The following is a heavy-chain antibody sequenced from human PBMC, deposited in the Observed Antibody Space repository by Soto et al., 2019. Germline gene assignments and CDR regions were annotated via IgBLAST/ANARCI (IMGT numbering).Heavy chain of an antibody. V-gene: IGHV2-5*02. CDR3: AHGSCSRAAGYPNPYLDY. CDR2: IYWDDDE. Sequence: QITLKESGPTLLKPTQTLTLTCTFSGFSLSTTAEGVGWIRQPPGKALEWLALIYWDDDERYSPSLKSRLTITKDTSKNQVVLTMTNVDPVDTATYSCAHGSCSRAAGYPNPYLDYWGQGILVTVSS. J-gene: IGHJ4*02. D-gene: IGHD2-2*01. CDR1: GFSLSTTAEG.